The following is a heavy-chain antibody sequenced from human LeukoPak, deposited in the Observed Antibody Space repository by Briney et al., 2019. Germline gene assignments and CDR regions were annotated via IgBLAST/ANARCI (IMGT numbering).Heavy chain of an antibody. D-gene: IGHD2-21*01. Sequence: GGSLRLSCVASGFTFSSYGMHWVRQAPGKGLEWVAFIRYDGSNKYYADSVKGRFTISRDNSKNTLYLQMNSLRAEDTAVYYCAKDLPLYCGGDCYTNAIDYWGQGTLVTVSS. J-gene: IGHJ4*02. CDR3: AKDLPLYCGGDCYTNAIDY. CDR1: GFTFSSYG. V-gene: IGHV3-30*02. CDR2: IRYDGSNK.